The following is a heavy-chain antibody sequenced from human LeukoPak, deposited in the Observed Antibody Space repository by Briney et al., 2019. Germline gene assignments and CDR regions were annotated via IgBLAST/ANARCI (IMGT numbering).Heavy chain of an antibody. CDR1: GGSFGNYY. CDR3: ARDFSAAFDI. V-gene: IGHV4-59*01. J-gene: IGHJ3*02. CDR2: IYDSGTT. Sequence: SETLSLTCTVSGGSFGNYYWSWIRQPPGKGLEWIGYIYDSGTTNYNPSLKSRVTISVDMSKNQFSLKLSSVTAADTAVYYCARDFSAAFDIRGQGTMVTVSS. D-gene: IGHD2/OR15-2a*01.